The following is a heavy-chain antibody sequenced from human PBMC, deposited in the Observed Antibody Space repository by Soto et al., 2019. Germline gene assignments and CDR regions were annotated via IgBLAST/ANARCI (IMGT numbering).Heavy chain of an antibody. V-gene: IGHV4-39*01. Sequence: SETLSLTCTVSGGSISSSSYYWGWIRQPPGKGLEWIGSIYYSGSTYYNPSLKSRVTISVDTSKNQFSLKLSSVTAADTAVYYCARHSPQTVAGTYYYYGMDVWGQGTTVTVSS. CDR2: IYYSGST. CDR1: GGSISSSSYY. J-gene: IGHJ6*02. CDR3: ARHSPQTVAGTYYYYGMDV. D-gene: IGHD6-19*01.